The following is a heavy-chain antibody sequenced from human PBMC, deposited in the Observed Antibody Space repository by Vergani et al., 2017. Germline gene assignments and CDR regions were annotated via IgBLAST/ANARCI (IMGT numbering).Heavy chain of an antibody. CDR3: AREVYYYYDSSGYFT. CDR2: INPNSGGT. D-gene: IGHD3-22*01. V-gene: IGHV1-2*02. J-gene: IGHJ5*02. Sequence: QVQLVQSGAEVKKPGASVKVSCKASGYTFTGYYMHWVRQAPGQGLEWMGWINPNSGGTNYAQKFQGRVTMTRETSISTAYMELSRLRSDDTAVYYCAREVYYYYDSSGYFTWGQGTLVTVSS. CDR1: GYTFTGYY.